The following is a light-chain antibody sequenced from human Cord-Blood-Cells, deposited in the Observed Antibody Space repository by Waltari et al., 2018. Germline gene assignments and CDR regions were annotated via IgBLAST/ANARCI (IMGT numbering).Light chain of an antibody. CDR2: AAS. Sequence: DIAMTQSPSSLSASVGDRVTITCRASQSISSYLNWYQQKPGKAPKLLIYAASSLQSGVPSRFSGSGSGTDFTLTISSLQPEDFATYYCQQSYSTPFTFGPGTKVDIK. CDR3: QQSYSTPFT. J-gene: IGKJ3*01. CDR1: QSISSY. V-gene: IGKV1-39*01.